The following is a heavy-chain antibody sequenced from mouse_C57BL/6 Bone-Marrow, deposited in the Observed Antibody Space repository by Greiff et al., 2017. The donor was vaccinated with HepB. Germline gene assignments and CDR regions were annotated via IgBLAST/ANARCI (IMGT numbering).Heavy chain of an antibody. D-gene: IGHD3-1*01. J-gene: IGHJ4*01. CDR3: ARSGRYYAMDY. CDR1: GYTFTSYW. CDR2: IDPSDSYT. V-gene: IGHV1-69*01. Sequence: QVQLQQPGAELVMPGASVKLSCKASGYTFTSYWMHWVKQRPGQGLEWIGEIDPSDSYTNYNQKFKGKSTLTVDKSSSTAYMQLSSLTSEDSAVYYCARSGRYYAMDYWGQGTSVTVSS.